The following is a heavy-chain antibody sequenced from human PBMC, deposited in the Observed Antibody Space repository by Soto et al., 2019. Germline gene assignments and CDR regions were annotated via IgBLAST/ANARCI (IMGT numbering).Heavy chain of an antibody. CDR3: GYDFWCGYYAVGQTSGMDV. CDR2: IRDKVNKYAT. V-gene: IGHV3-73*02. D-gene: IGHD3-3*01. Sequence: EVQLVESGGGLVQPGGSLTLSCAASGFTFSGSAIHWVRQASGKGLEWVGRIRDKVNKYATAYAASVTGRFTISGDDSKNMAYLQMNSLKADDTVVYYCGYDFWCGYYAVGQTSGMDVWGQGTTVTVSS. J-gene: IGHJ6*02. CDR1: GFTFSGSA.